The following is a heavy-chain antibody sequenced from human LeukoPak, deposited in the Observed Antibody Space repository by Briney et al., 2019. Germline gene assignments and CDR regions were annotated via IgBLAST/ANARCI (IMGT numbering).Heavy chain of an antibody. Sequence: GASVKVSCKASGGTFSSYAVSWVRLTPGQGLEWLGGIIPVFGTTTYAQKFQAKVTMTADKSTITAYLEISSLTSDDTAVYYCARCSPGDSSNFYAVLQYWGQGTQVTVST. V-gene: IGHV1-69*06. CDR3: ARCSPGDSSNFYAVLQY. CDR1: GGTFSSYA. J-gene: IGHJ4*02. CDR2: IIPVFGTT. D-gene: IGHD3-22*01.